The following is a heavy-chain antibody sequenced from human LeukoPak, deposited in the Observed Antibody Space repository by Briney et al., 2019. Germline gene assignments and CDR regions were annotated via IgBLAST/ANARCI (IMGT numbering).Heavy chain of an antibody. CDR1: GFTFDDYA. CDR3: AKDILEGNPQYSYFDY. J-gene: IGHJ4*02. CDR2: ISWNSGSI. Sequence: GGSLRLSCAVSGFTFDDYAMHGVRQAPGKGLERVSGISWNSGSIGYADSVKGRFTISRDNAKHSLYLQMNSLRAEDTALYYCAKDILEGNPQYSYFDYWGQGTLVTVSS. D-gene: IGHD3-3*01. V-gene: IGHV3-9*01.